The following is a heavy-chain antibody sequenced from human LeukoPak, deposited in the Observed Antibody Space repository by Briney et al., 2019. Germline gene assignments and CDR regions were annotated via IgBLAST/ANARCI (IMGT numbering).Heavy chain of an antibody. Sequence: GGSLRLSCAASGFTFSNAWMSWVRQAPGKGLEWVGRIKSKTDGGTTDYAAPVKGRFTISRDDSKNTPYLQTNSLKTEDTAVYYCTTVYYYDSSGYPDYWGQGTLVTVSS. CDR1: GFTFSNAW. CDR2: IKSKTDGGTT. D-gene: IGHD3-22*01. CDR3: TTVYYYDSSGYPDY. J-gene: IGHJ4*02. V-gene: IGHV3-15*01.